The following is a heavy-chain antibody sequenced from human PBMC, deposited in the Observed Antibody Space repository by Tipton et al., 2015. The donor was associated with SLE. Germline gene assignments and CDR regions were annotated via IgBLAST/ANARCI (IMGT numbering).Heavy chain of an antibody. CDR3: ASDGIATTAIDS. Sequence: SLRLSCAASGFTFYNYAMNWVRQAPGKGLEWVSYISSSSTTITYADSVKGRFAISRDNGKNSLYVQMNSLRVDDTAVYYCASDGIATTAIDSWGQGTLVTVSS. V-gene: IGHV3-48*01. CDR2: ISSSSTTI. D-gene: IGHD6-13*01. CDR1: GFTFYNYA. J-gene: IGHJ4*02.